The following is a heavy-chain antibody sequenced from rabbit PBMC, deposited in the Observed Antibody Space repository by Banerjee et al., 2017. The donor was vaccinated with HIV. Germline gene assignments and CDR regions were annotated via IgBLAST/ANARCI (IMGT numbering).Heavy chain of an antibody. V-gene: IGHV1S40*01. CDR2: IYGSSSGST. Sequence: APGKGLEWIACIYGSSSGSTWYASWAKGRFTISKTSSTTATLQMTSLTAADTATYFCARDLAGVIGWNFNLWGPGTLVTVS. D-gene: IGHD4-1*01. J-gene: IGHJ4*01. CDR3: ARDLAGVIGWNFNL.